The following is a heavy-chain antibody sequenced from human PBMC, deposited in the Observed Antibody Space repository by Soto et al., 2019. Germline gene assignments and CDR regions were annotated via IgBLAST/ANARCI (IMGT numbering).Heavy chain of an antibody. V-gene: IGHV3-23*01. J-gene: IGHJ4*02. D-gene: IGHD3-10*01. CDR2: ISGGGGST. CDR3: AKSPPYYYGSGSYYNPYFDY. CDR1: GFTFSSYG. Sequence: PGGSLRLSCAAXGFTFSSYGMHWVXXXPXXXXXXVSVISGGGGSTYYADSVKGRFTISRDNSKNTLYLQMNSLRAEDTAVYYCAKSPPYYYGSGSYYNPYFDYWGQGTLVTVSS.